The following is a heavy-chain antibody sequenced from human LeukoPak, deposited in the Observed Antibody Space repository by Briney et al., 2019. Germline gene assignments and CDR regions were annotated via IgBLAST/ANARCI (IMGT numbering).Heavy chain of an antibody. Sequence: SETLSLTCTVSGGSISSSSYYWGWIRQPPGKGLEWIGSIYYSGSTYYNPSLKSRVTISVDTSKNQFSLKLSSVTAADTAVYYCARDRTQNWFDPWGQGTLVTVSS. CDR3: ARDRTQNWFDP. CDR2: IYYSGST. D-gene: IGHD3/OR15-3a*01. V-gene: IGHV4-39*07. CDR1: GGSISSSSYY. J-gene: IGHJ5*02.